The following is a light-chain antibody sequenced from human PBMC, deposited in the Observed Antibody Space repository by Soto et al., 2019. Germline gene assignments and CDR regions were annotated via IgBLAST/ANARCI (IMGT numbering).Light chain of an antibody. J-gene: IGLJ2*01. Sequence: QSVLTQPPSVSAAPGQRVTISCTGSSSNIGAGYDLHWYQQLPATAPPLLIYGNSNRPSGVTDRFSGYKSGTSASLAITGGQPEEEADDYCQSYDSSRIGHVVFGGGTKVTVL. V-gene: IGLV1-40*01. CDR1: SSNIGAGYD. CDR3: QSYDSSRIGHVV. CDR2: GNS.